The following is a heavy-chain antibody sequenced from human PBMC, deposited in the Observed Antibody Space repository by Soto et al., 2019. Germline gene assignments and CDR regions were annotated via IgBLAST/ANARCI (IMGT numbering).Heavy chain of an antibody. CDR2: ISAYNGNT. CDR3: ARAGGQWLARSQLNY. CDR1: GYTFTSYG. D-gene: IGHD6-19*01. Sequence: QVQLVQSGAEVKKPGASVKVSCKTSGYTFTSYGISWVRQAPGQGLEWMGWISAYNGNTNYAQKLQGRVTMTTDTYTSTDYMELRSLRSDDTAVYYCARAGGQWLARSQLNYWGQGTLVTVSS. J-gene: IGHJ4*02. V-gene: IGHV1-18*01.